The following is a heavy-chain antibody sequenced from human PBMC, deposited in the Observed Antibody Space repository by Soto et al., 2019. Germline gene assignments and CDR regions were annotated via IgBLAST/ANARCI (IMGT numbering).Heavy chain of an antibody. V-gene: IGHV1-2*04. CDR2: INPNSGGT. CDR1: GYTFTGYY. CDR3: ARDHIAAAGTNYYYGMDV. D-gene: IGHD6-13*01. J-gene: IGHJ6*02. Sequence: GASVKVSCRASGYTFTGYYMHWVRQAPGQGLEWMGWINPNSGGTNYAQKFQGWVTMTRDTSISTAYMELSRLRSDDTAVYYCARDHIAAAGTNYYYGMDVWGQGTTVTVSS.